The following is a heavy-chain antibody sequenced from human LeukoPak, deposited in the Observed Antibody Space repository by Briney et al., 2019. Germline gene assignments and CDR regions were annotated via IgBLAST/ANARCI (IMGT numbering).Heavy chain of an antibody. Sequence: SETLSLTCTVSGGSISSSSYYWGWIRQPPGKGLEWIGSIYYSGSTYYNPSLKSRVTISVDTSKNQFSLKLSSVTAVDTAVYYCATHLWYDYVWGSYRYQFDYWGQGTLVTVSS. CDR1: GGSISSSSYY. V-gene: IGHV4-39*01. CDR3: ATHLWYDYVWGSYRYQFDY. D-gene: IGHD3-16*02. J-gene: IGHJ4*02. CDR2: IYYSGST.